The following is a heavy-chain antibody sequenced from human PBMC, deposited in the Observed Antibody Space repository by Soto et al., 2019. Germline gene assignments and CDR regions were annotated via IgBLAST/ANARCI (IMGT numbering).Heavy chain of an antibody. CDR3: ARDTGWGLGY. CDR2: IYYSGGT. J-gene: IGHJ4*02. D-gene: IGHD6-19*01. Sequence: QVQLQESGQGLVRPSGTLSLTCAVSGDSINSNNCWTWVRQPPGKGLEWIAEIYYSGGTSYNPSLKSRVTISMDKSMNRFSLNLTSVTAADTAMYYCARDTGWGLGYWGQGTLVTVSS. V-gene: IGHV4-4*02. CDR1: GDSINSNNC.